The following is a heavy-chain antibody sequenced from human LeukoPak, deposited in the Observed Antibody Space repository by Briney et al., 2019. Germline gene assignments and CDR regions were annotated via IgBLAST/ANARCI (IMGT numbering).Heavy chain of an antibody. CDR3: ARGARFFAYYDY. D-gene: IGHD2-21*01. CDR2: IYHSGTT. V-gene: IGHV4-4*02. Sequence: ETLSLTCAVSGGSISSSNWWNWVRQPPGKGLEWIGEIYHSGTTNYNPSLKSRVTISVDKSKNQFSLNLSSVTAADTAVYYCARGARFFAYYDYWGQGTLVTVSS. CDR1: GGSISSSNW. J-gene: IGHJ4*02.